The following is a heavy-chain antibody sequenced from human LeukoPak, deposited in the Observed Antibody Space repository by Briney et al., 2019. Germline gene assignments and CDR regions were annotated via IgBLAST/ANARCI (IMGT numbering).Heavy chain of an antibody. Sequence: SETLSLTCTVSGGSISSGGYYWSWIRQHPGKGLEWIAYIYYSGSTYYNPSLRSRVTISVDTSKNQFSLKLSSVTAADTAVYYCAGERRYLKSWGQGTLVTVSS. J-gene: IGHJ4*02. CDR2: IYYSGST. D-gene: IGHD3-10*01. CDR1: GGSISSGGYY. CDR3: AGERRYLKS. V-gene: IGHV4-31*03.